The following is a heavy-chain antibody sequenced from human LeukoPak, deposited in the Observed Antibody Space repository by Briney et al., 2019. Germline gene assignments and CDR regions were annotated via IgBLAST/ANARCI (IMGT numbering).Heavy chain of an antibody. CDR3: ARGYYGSGTGAFDY. Sequence: GGSLRLSCAASGFTFSSYGMHWVRQAPGKGLEWVAVISYDGSNKYYADSVKGRFTISRDNSKNTLYLQMNSLRAEDTAVYYCARGYYGSGTGAFDYWGQGTLVTVSS. D-gene: IGHD3-10*01. CDR1: GFTFSSYG. V-gene: IGHV3-30*19. CDR2: ISYDGSNK. J-gene: IGHJ4*02.